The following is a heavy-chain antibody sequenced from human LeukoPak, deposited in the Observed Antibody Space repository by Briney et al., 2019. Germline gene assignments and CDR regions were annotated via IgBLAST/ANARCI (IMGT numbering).Heavy chain of an antibody. Sequence: GRSLRLSCTASGFTFGDYAMSWVRQAPGKGLEWVGFIRSKAYGGTTEYAASLKGRITISRDDSKTIAYLQMSSLKTGDTAAYYCSRGRRSPDSWGQGTLVTVSS. D-gene: IGHD5-24*01. CDR2: IRSKAYGGTT. V-gene: IGHV3-49*04. CDR1: GFTFGDYA. CDR3: SRGRRSPDS. J-gene: IGHJ5*01.